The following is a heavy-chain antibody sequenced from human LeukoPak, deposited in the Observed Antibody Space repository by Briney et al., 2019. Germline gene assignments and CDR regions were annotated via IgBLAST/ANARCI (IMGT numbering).Heavy chain of an antibody. CDR3: AKVVEGADTYYYYYYMDV. V-gene: IGHV3-23*01. Sequence: GSLRLSCAASGFTFSSYAMSWVRQAPGKGLEWVSAISGSGGSTYYADSVKGRFTISRDNSKNTLYLQMNSLRAEDTAVYYCAKVVEGADTYYYYYYMDVWGKGTTVTVSS. D-gene: IGHD2-2*01. CDR2: ISGSGGST. J-gene: IGHJ6*03. CDR1: GFTFSSYA.